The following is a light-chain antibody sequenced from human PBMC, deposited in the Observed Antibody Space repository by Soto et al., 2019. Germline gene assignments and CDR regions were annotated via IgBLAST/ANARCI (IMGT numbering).Light chain of an antibody. Sequence: EIVLTQSPGTLSLSPGERATLSCRASQSVISTYLAWYQQKPGQAPRLLIYGASSRATGIPDRFSGGGSGTDFTLTISRLEPEDFAVYYCQQRSNWPWTFGQGTKVDIK. V-gene: IGKV3D-20*02. J-gene: IGKJ1*01. CDR2: GAS. CDR1: QSVISTY. CDR3: QQRSNWPWT.